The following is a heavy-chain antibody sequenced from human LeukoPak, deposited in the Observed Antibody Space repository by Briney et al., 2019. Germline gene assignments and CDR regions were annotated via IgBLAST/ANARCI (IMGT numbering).Heavy chain of an antibody. CDR2: IYYSGST. Sequence: SETLSLTCTVSGGSISSYYWSWIRQPPGKGLEWIGYIYYSGSTNYNPSLKSRVTISVDTSKNQFSLKLSSVTAADTAVYYCARDLNYYDSSGSSGDYWGQGTLVTVSS. V-gene: IGHV4-59*12. CDR1: GGSISSYY. D-gene: IGHD3-22*01. J-gene: IGHJ4*02. CDR3: ARDLNYYDSSGSSGDY.